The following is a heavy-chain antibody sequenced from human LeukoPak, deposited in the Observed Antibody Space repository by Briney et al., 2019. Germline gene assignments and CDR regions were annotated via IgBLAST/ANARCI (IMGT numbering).Heavy chain of an antibody. D-gene: IGHD1-26*01. V-gene: IGHV4-59*08. CDR1: GGSISSYY. Sequence: SETLSLTCTVSGGSISSYYWSWIRQPPGKGLGSIGAIYYSGSTNYNPSLKSRVTISVDTSKNQFSLRLSSVTAADTAVYYSARLASGSYGPLTPFDYWGQGTLVTVSS. J-gene: IGHJ4*02. CDR2: IYYSGST. CDR3: ARLASGSYGPLTPFDY.